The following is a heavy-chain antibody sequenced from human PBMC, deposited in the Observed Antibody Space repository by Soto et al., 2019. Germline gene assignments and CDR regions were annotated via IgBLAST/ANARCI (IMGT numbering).Heavy chain of an antibody. CDR3: ARWGTTGGLDV. Sequence: QVQLVESGGGVVQPGTSLRLSCVGSGFTFRSYVIHWVRQAPGKGLEWVALTSYDGSNNFYGDSVKGRFTISRDKSRNKVGVQMDSLRLEDTALYYCARWGTTGGLDVWGQGTLVSVSS. CDR1: GFTFRSYV. J-gene: IGHJ4*02. V-gene: IGHV3-30*03. CDR2: TSYDGSNN. D-gene: IGHD3-16*01.